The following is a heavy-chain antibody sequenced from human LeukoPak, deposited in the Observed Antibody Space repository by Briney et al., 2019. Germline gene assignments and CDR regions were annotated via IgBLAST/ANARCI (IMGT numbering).Heavy chain of an antibody. CDR2: ISGSDST. V-gene: IGHV3-23*01. J-gene: IGHJ4*02. Sequence: GSLRLSCAASGFTFSSFAMSWVRQAPGKGLEWVSAISGSDSTYYADSVKGRFTISRDNSKNTLYLQMNSLRAEDTAIYYCAKGVRFLDWWILDYWGQGSLVTVSS. CDR1: GFTFSSFA. CDR3: AKGVRFLDWWILDY. D-gene: IGHD3-9*01.